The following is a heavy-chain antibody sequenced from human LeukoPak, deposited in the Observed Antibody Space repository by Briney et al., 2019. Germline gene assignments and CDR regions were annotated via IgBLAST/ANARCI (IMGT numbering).Heavy chain of an antibody. CDR2: ISGSGGST. CDR3: APYGDYEVDY. J-gene: IGHJ4*02. D-gene: IGHD4-17*01. Sequence: GGSLRLSCAASGFTFSSYAMSWVRQAPVKGLEWVSAISGSGGSTYYADSVKGRFTISRDNSKNTLYLQMNSLRAEDTAVYYCAPYGDYEVDYWGQGTLVTVSS. V-gene: IGHV3-23*01. CDR1: GFTFSSYA.